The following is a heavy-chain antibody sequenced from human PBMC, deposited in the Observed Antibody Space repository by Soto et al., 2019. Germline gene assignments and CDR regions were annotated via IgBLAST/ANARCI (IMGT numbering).Heavy chain of an antibody. J-gene: IGHJ6*02. CDR3: ARQGFGVLHGLVDV. D-gene: IGHD3-10*01. Sequence: PSETLSLTCAVSGGSISSGGYSWSWIRQPPGKGLEWIGYISDIAYTSYNPSLKGRVSISVDTSKNQFSLTLTSVTAADTAVYYCARQGFGVLHGLVDVWGQGTTVTVSS. V-gene: IGHV4-61*08. CDR2: ISDIAYT. CDR1: GGSISSGGYS.